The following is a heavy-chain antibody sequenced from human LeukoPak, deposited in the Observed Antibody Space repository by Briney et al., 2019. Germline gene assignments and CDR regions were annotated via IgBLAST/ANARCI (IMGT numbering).Heavy chain of an antibody. CDR2: MNPNSGNT. V-gene: IGHV1-8*01. J-gene: IGHJ6*02. D-gene: IGHD3-3*01. CDR3: ARGSAHITIFGVVITHYYYYYGMDV. Sequence: GASVKVSCKASGYTFTSYDINWVRQTTGQGLEWMGWMNPNSGNTGYAQKFQGRVTMTRNTSIGTAYMELSSLRSEDTAVYYCARGSAHITIFGVVITHYYYYYGMDVWGQGTTVTVSS. CDR1: GYTFTSYD.